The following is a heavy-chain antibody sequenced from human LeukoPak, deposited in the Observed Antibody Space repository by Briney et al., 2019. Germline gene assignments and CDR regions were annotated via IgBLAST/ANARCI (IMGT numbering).Heavy chain of an antibody. J-gene: IGHJ4*02. Sequence: GGSLRLSCAASGFTFSSYAMSWVRQAPGKGLEWVSAISGSGGSTYYADSVKGRFTISRNNSKNTLYLQMNSLRAEDTAVYYCAKDPSSSGWYDYWGQGTLVTVSS. CDR1: GFTFSSYA. D-gene: IGHD6-19*01. V-gene: IGHV3-23*01. CDR2: ISGSGGST. CDR3: AKDPSSSGWYDY.